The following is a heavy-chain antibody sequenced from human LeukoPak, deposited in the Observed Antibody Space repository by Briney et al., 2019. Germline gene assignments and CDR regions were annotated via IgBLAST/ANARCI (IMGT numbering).Heavy chain of an antibody. Sequence: SETLSLTCAVYGGSFSGYYWSWIRQPPGKGLEWIGEINHSGSTNYNPSLKSRVTISVDTSKNQFSLKLSSVTAADTAVYYCAIRHRITMVRGATFDYWGQGTLVTVSS. CDR1: GGSFSGYY. V-gene: IGHV4-34*01. CDR3: AIRHRITMVRGATFDY. CDR2: INHSGST. D-gene: IGHD3-10*01. J-gene: IGHJ4*02.